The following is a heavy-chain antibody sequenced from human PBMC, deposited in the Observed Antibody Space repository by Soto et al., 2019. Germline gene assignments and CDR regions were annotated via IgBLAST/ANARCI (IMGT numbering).Heavy chain of an antibody. D-gene: IGHD6-25*01. CDR3: AGQTFTIAAASYGRSNWFDP. V-gene: IGHV4-39*01. CDR1: GGSITSSSHF. Sequence: SETMSLTCTASGGSITSSSHFWGWVRQPPVKGLEWIGTIYFTGNTYYTPSLKSRLTMSIDTSKNEFSLRLNSVTAADTAVYYCAGQTFTIAAASYGRSNWFDPWGPRTLVTVSS. CDR2: IYFTGNT. J-gene: IGHJ5*02.